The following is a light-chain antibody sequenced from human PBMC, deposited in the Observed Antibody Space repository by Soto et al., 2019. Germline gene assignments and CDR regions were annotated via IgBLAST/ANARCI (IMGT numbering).Light chain of an antibody. V-gene: IGKV1-5*01. J-gene: IGKJ4*01. Sequence: DIQLTQSPSTLSVSVGDRVTITCRASQSVRSWLAWYQQKPGTAPKLLIFDASRLESGVPSRFSGSASGTEFTLTISSLQPDDFATYYCQQYDNYPLTFGGGTKVDIK. CDR3: QQYDNYPLT. CDR2: DAS. CDR1: QSVRSW.